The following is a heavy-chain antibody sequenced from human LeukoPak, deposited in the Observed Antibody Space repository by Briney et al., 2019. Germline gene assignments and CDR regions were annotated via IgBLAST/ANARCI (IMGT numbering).Heavy chain of an antibody. D-gene: IGHD3-9*01. Sequence: SETLSLTCTVSGGSISSSSYYWGWIRQPPGKGLEWIGSIYYSGSTYYNPSLKSRVTISVDTSKNQFSLKLSSVTAADTAAYYCARHRNPLRYFGDYWGQGTLVTVSS. CDR1: GGSISSSSYY. CDR3: ARHRNPLRYFGDY. V-gene: IGHV4-39*01. CDR2: IYYSGST. J-gene: IGHJ4*02.